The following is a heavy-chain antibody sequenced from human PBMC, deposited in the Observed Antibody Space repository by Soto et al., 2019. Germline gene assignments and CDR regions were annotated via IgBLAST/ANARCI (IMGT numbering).Heavy chain of an antibody. D-gene: IGHD2-2*01. Sequence: SVKVSCKASGGTFSNYTISWVRQAPGQGLEWMGGIIPVFGTTDYEQKFQGRVTITADGSTSTAYMKLSSLRSADTAVYYCVRSSPYIVVRKPTGNQDYYGMDVWGQGTTVTVSS. J-gene: IGHJ6*02. CDR2: IIPVFGTT. CDR1: GGTFSNYT. V-gene: IGHV1-69*13. CDR3: VRSSPYIVVRKPTGNQDYYGMDV.